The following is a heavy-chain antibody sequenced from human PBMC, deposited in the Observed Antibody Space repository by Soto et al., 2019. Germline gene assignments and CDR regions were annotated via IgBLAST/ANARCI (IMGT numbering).Heavy chain of an antibody. CDR1: GGSISPYS. CDR3: ARLLGGYDDYGGWFAP. Sequence: PSETLSLTCTISGGSISPYSWTWIRRSPGKGLEWIGYVSHSGGTFYTPSLKSRLTMSLDTSRSQFSLRLKSVSAADTAVYYCARLLGGYDDYGGWFAPWGQGTLVTVSS. J-gene: IGHJ5*02. D-gene: IGHD4-17*01. CDR2: VSHSGGT. V-gene: IGHV4-59*01.